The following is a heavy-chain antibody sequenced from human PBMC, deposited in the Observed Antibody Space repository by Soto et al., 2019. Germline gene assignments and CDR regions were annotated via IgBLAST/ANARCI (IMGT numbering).Heavy chain of an antibody. CDR3: ARANCTNGVCSVWDYYYYGMDV. CDR2: IIPIFGTA. CDR1: GGTFSSYA. V-gene: IGHV1-69*13. J-gene: IGHJ6*02. D-gene: IGHD2-8*01. Sequence: SVKVSCKASGGTFSSYAISWVRQAPGQGREWMGGIIPIFGTANYAQKFQGRVTVTADESTSTAYMELSSLRSEDTAVYYCARANCTNGVCSVWDYYYYGMDVWGQGTTVTVSS.